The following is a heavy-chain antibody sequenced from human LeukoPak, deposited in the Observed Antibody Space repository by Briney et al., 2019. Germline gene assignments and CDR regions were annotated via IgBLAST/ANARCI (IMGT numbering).Heavy chain of an antibody. D-gene: IGHD4-17*01. V-gene: IGHV3-48*03. CDR2: INSVGGTT. CDR1: RFTFNSYG. CDR3: ARSHMYGDYGEDI. Sequence: PGGSLRLSCAASRFTFNSYGMNWFRQDPGKGLEWISYINSVGGTTFYADSVKGRFTITRDNANNTLYLQMNSLRAEDAAIYYCARSHMYGDYGEDIWGHGTAVAVSS. J-gene: IGHJ3*02.